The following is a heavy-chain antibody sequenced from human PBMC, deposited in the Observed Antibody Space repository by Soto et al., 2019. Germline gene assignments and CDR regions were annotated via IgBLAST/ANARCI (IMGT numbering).Heavy chain of an antibody. J-gene: IGHJ5*02. CDR1: GFTFSSYS. V-gene: IGHV3-48*01. CDR3: AREYCSSTSCLTWFDP. CDR2: ISSSSSTI. Sequence: EVQLVESGGGLVQPGGSLRLSCAASGFTFSSYSMNWVRQAPGKGLEWVSYISSSSSTIYYADSVKGRFTISRDNAKNSLYLQVNSLRAEDTAVYYCAREYCSSTSCLTWFDPWGQGTLVTVSS. D-gene: IGHD2-2*01.